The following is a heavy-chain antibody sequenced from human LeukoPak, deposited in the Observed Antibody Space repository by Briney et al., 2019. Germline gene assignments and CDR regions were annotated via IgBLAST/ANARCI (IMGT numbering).Heavy chain of an antibody. D-gene: IGHD3-22*01. CDR1: VGSISTYY. CDR2: IYYTGST. J-gene: IGHJ4*02. CDR3: ARWDASNPAFAS. Sequence: SETLSLTCTVSVGSISTYYWSWIRQPPGKGLEWIGYIYYTGSTNYNPSLKSRVTISVDTSKNQFSLQLSSVTAADTAVYYCARWDASNPAFASGGQGTLFTVSS. V-gene: IGHV4-59*01.